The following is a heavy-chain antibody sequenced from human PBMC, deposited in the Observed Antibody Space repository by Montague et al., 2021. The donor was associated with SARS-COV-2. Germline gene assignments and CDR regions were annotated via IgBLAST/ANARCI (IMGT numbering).Heavy chain of an antibody. CDR1: GGSISSYY. V-gene: IGHV4-4*07. CDR3: ARSIAVAGKEWYYYYGMDV. CDR2: IYTSGST. J-gene: IGHJ6*02. D-gene: IGHD6-19*01. Sequence: SETLSLTCTVSGGSISSYYWSWIRQPAGKGLEWIGRIYTSGSTNYNPSLKSRVTMSVDTSKSPFSLKLSSVTAADTAVYYCARSIAVAGKEWYYYYGMDVWGQGTTVTVSS.